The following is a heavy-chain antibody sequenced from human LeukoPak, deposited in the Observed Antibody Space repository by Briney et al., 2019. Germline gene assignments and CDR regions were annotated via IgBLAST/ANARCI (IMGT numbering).Heavy chain of an antibody. Sequence: PGGSLRLSCAASGFTFNTYTMNWVRQAPGKGLEWVSYISGSSGIIDYADSVRGRFTISRDNAKNSLYLQMNSLRAEDTAIYYCAKGSAWSADYWGQGTLVTVSS. V-gene: IGHV3-48*01. CDR1: GFTFNTYT. CDR2: ISGSSGII. D-gene: IGHD2-15*01. J-gene: IGHJ4*02. CDR3: AKGSAWSADY.